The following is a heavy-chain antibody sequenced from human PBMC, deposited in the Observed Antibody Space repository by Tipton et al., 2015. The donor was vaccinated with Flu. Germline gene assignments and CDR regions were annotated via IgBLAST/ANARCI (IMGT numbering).Heavy chain of an antibody. D-gene: IGHD3-3*01. CDR2: INPNSGGT. CDR3: AGGGGITILGVVFMAAPNYYYYYGMDV. CDR1: GYTFTGYY. V-gene: IGHV1-2*02. Sequence: QLVQSGAEVKKPGASVKVSCKASGYTFTGYYMHWVRQAPGQGLEWMGWINPNSGGTNYAQKFQGRVTMTRDTSISTAYMELSRGRSDDTAVYYGAGGGGITILGVVFMAAPNYYYYYGMDVWGQGTTVTVSS. J-gene: IGHJ6*02.